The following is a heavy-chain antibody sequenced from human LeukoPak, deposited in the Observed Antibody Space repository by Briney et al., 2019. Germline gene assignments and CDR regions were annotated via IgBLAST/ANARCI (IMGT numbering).Heavy chain of an antibody. Sequence: PGGSLRLSCAASGFTFSSYWMSWVRQAPGEGLEWVAKINQDGTEKAYVDSVRGRFTISRDNAKNSLFLQMNSLRVEDTAVYYCAKEGRSLQTYWGQGTLVTVSS. D-gene: IGHD5-24*01. CDR2: INQDGTEK. CDR1: GFTFSSYW. V-gene: IGHV3-7*03. J-gene: IGHJ4*02. CDR3: AKEGRSLQTY.